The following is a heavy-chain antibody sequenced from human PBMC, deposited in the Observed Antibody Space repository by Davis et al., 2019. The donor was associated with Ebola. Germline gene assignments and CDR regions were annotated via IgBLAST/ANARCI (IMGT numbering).Heavy chain of an antibody. CDR1: GFTFSNYD. CDR2: ISASEGHT. V-gene: IGHV3-23*01. D-gene: IGHD2-15*01. Sequence: GESLKISCAASGFTFSNYDMSWVRHVPGKGLEWVSTISASEGHTHYSDSVRGRFPISRDNSKNTLYLQMNSLRAEDTATYYCARYCHYTDCSYFDCWGQGTMVAVSS. J-gene: IGHJ4*02. CDR3: ARYCHYTDCSYFDC.